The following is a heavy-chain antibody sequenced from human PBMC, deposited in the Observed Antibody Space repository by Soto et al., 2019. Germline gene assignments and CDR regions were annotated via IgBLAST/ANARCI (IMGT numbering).Heavy chain of an antibody. V-gene: IGHV4-30-2*01. CDR1: GGSISSGGYS. CDR3: ARDFDY. CDR2: IYHSGST. Sequence: QLQLQESGSGLVKPSQTLSLTCAVSGGSISSGGYSWSWIRQPPGKGLEWIGYIYHSGSTYYNPYLKSRVTISVDRSKNQFSLKLSSVTAADTAVYYCARDFDYWGQGTLVTVSS. J-gene: IGHJ4*02.